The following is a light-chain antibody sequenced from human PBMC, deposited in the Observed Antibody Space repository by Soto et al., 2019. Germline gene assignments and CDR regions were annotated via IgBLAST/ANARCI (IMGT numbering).Light chain of an antibody. Sequence: DIPMTQSPSSLSGSVGDRVTITCRASESISRHLNWYQQKPGKAPKLLIYAASTLQNGVPSRFRGGGSGTDFTLTIINLQPEDFATYYCQQTYSSLSVTFGQGTRLEIK. V-gene: IGKV1-39*01. CDR1: ESISRH. CDR3: QQTYSSLSVT. CDR2: AAS. J-gene: IGKJ5*01.